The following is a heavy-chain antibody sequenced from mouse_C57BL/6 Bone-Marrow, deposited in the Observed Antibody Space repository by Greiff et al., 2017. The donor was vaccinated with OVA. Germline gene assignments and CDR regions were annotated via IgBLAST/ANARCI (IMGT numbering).Heavy chain of an antibody. V-gene: IGHV1-55*01. J-gene: IGHJ2*01. CDR3: TRQVYYFDY. CDR1: GYTFTSYW. CDR2: IYPGSGST. Sequence: VQLQQPGAELVKPGASVKMSCKASGYTFTSYWITWVKQRPGQGLEWIGDIYPGSGSTNYNEKFKGKAKLTAVTSASTAYMELSSLTNEDSAVYYCTRQVYYFDYWGQGTTLTVSS.